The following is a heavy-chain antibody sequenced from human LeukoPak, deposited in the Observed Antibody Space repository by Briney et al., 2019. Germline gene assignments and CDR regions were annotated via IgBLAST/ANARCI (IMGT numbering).Heavy chain of an antibody. D-gene: IGHD3-10*01. J-gene: IGHJ6*02. Sequence: ASVKVSCKASGYTFTSYGISWVRQAPGQGLEWMGWISAYNGNTNYAQKLQGRVTMTTDTSTSTAYMELRSLRSDDTAVYYCARVQITMVRGVPRSYGMDVWGQGTTVTVSS. V-gene: IGHV1-18*01. CDR3: ARVQITMVRGVPRSYGMDV. CDR1: GYTFTSYG. CDR2: ISAYNGNT.